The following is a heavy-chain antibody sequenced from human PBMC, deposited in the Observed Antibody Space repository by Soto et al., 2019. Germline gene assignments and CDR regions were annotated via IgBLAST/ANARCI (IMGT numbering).Heavy chain of an antibody. D-gene: IGHD6-19*01. CDR1: GFTFSSYW. V-gene: IGHV3-74*01. J-gene: IGHJ4*02. Sequence: EVQLVESGGGLVQPGGSLRLSCAGSGFTFSSYWMHWVRQAPGKGLVGVSRINNAGSSTSYADPVKGPFTISREHAKKTLNLKMNSLRAEDMAAYYCPRDMCSSGWDWGRGNLVTVTS. CDR2: INNAGSST. CDR3: PRDMCSSGWD.